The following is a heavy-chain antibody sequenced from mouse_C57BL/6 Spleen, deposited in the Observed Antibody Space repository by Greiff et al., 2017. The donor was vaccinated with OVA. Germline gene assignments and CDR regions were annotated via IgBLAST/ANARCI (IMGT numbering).Heavy chain of an antibody. Sequence: SGAELVKPGASVKLSCKASGYTFTSYWMHWVKQRPGQGLEWIGMIHPNSGSTNYNEKFKSKATLTVDKSSSTAYMQLSSLTSEDSAVYYCARDWTGFDYWGQGTTLTVSS. V-gene: IGHV1-64*01. CDR3: ARDWTGFDY. CDR2: IHPNSGST. D-gene: IGHD4-1*01. CDR1: GYTFTSYW. J-gene: IGHJ2*01.